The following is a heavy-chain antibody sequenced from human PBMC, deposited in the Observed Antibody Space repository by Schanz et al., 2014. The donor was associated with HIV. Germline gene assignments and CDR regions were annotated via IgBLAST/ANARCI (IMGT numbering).Heavy chain of an antibody. CDR1: GGTLSNYA. Sequence: QVQLVQSGAEVKKPGASVKVSCKAFGGTLSNYAISWVRQASGQGLEWVGWMNPRSGNTGYAQKFQGRVTLTRNTSLTTAYMELSSLTSDDTAVYYCTRGARDCSNGVCGGTYFDYWGQGTLVTVSS. V-gene: IGHV1-8*02. J-gene: IGHJ4*02. D-gene: IGHD2-8*01. CDR3: TRGARDCSNGVCGGTYFDY. CDR2: MNPRSGNT.